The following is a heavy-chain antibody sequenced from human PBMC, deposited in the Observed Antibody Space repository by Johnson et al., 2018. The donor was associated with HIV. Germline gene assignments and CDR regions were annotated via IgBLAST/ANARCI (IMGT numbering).Heavy chain of an antibody. D-gene: IGHD4-17*01. Sequence: QVQLVESGGGLVKPGGSLRLSCVASGFTFSDYYMTWVRQAPGKGLEWVSYISSSGSTIYSADSVKGRFIISRDNAKNSLYLEMNSLRAEDTAVYYCARGRALRALDAFDIWGQGTMVTVSS. CDR1: GFTFSDYY. CDR2: ISSSGSTI. V-gene: IGHV3-11*01. CDR3: ARGRALRALDAFDI. J-gene: IGHJ3*02.